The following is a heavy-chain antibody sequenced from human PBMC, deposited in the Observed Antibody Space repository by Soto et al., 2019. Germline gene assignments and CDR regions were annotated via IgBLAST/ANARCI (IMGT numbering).Heavy chain of an antibody. CDR3: ARPXFIAADGKGGPRVNYYYGMDV. Sequence: SETLSLTCTVSGGSISSYYWSWIRQPPGKGLEWIGYIYYSGSTNYNPSLKSRVNISVDTSKNQFSLKLSSVTAADTAVYYCARPXFIAADGKGGPRVNYYYGMDVWGQGTTVTVSS. J-gene: IGHJ6*02. CDR2: IYYSGST. V-gene: IGHV4-59*01. D-gene: IGHD6-13*01. CDR1: GGSISSYY.